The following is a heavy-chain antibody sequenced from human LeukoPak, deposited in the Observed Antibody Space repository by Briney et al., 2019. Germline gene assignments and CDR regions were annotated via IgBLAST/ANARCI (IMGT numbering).Heavy chain of an antibody. V-gene: IGHV3-53*01. CDR1: GFTVSSDY. J-gene: IGHJ6*02. CDR2: IYSGGST. Sequence: GGSLRLSCAASGFTVSSDYMSWVRQAPGKGLEWVSVIYSGGSTYYADSVKGRFTISRDNSKNTLYLQMNSLRAEDTAVYYCARDRLLKVVPAASTNYYYYGMDVWGQGTTVTVSS. D-gene: IGHD2-2*01. CDR3: ARDRLLKVVPAASTNYYYYGMDV.